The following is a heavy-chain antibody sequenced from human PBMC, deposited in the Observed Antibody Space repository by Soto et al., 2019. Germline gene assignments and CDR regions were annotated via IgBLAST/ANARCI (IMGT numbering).Heavy chain of an antibody. V-gene: IGHV3-23*01. CDR2: VTADGGT. CDR3: APHVACSGGSCQYDAFAI. D-gene: IGHD2-15*01. J-gene: IGHJ3*02. Sequence: EVQVLESGGGLVQPGGSLRLSCEGSGFTVSSHAMTWIRQAPGKGPEWVSTVTADGGTYYADSVKGRFAMSRDTSENTLYLQMKSLGAEDTAAYYCAPHVACSGGSCQYDAFAIRGQGTMVNVSS. CDR1: GFTVSSHA.